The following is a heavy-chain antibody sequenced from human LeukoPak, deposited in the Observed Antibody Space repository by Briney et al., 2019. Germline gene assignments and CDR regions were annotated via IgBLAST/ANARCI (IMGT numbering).Heavy chain of an antibody. V-gene: IGHV3-33*08. CDR3: ARAGCSSTSCYVSSYYFDY. Sequence: GGSLRLSCVASGFPFSSYWMTWVRQAPGKGLEWVAVIWYDGSNKYYADSVKGRFTISRDNSKNTLYLQMNSLRAEDTAVYYCARAGCSSTSCYVSSYYFDYWGQGTLVTVSS. CDR1: GFPFSSYW. D-gene: IGHD2-2*01. CDR2: IWYDGSNK. J-gene: IGHJ4*02.